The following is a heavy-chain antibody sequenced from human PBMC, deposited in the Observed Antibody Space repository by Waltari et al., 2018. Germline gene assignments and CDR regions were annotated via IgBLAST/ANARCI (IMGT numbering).Heavy chain of an antibody. J-gene: IGHJ4*02. D-gene: IGHD6-19*01. CDR1: GFPFRGYA. V-gene: IGHV3-23*01. CDR2: ISGSGGST. CDR3: ARGGVGWRNDY. Sequence: EVQLLESGGGLVQPGGSLRLSCAASGFPFRGYAMTWVRQAPGKGLGWVSAISGSGGSTYYADSVKGRFTISRDNSKNTLYLQMNSLRAEDTALYYCARGGVGWRNDYWGQGTLVTVSS.